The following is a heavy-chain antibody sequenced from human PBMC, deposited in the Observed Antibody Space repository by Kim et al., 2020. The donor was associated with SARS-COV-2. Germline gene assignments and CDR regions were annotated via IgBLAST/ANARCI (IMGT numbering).Heavy chain of an antibody. V-gene: IGHV3-30-3*01. D-gene: IGHD3-3*01. Sequence: GGSLRLSCAASGFTFSSYAMHWVRQAPGKGLEWVAVISYDGSNKYYADSVKGRFTISRDNSKNTLYLQMNSLRAEDTAVYYCARGSLGRFLEWFDYYYYYGMDVWGQGTTVTVSS. CDR1: GFTFSSYA. CDR3: ARGSLGRFLEWFDYYYYYGMDV. CDR2: ISYDGSNK. J-gene: IGHJ6*02.